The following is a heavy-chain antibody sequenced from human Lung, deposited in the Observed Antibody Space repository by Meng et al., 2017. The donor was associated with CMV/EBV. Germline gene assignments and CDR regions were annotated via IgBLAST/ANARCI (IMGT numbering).Heavy chain of an antibody. V-gene: IGHV5-51*01. CDR3: ARLDAVTNDIDF. Sequence: GESXKISCKGSGYSFTSYWLGWVRQMPGKGLEWMGVIYPGDSDSRYSPSFQGQVTFSADKSVSTAYLQWSSLKASDTAMYYCARLDAVTNDIDFWGQGTMVTVSS. D-gene: IGHD4-17*01. CDR1: GYSFTSYW. J-gene: IGHJ4*03. CDR2: IYPGDSDS.